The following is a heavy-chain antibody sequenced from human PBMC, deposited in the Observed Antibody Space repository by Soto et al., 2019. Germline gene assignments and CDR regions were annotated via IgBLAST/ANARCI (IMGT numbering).Heavy chain of an antibody. Sequence: AAVKVSCKASGYTFTGYYMHWVRQAPGQGLEWMGWINPNSGGTNYAQKFQGRVTMTRDTSISTAYMELSRLRSDDTAVYYCARATLHITMVRGSEAYWFDPWGPGTLVTVSS. D-gene: IGHD3-10*01. V-gene: IGHV1-2*02. CDR1: GYTFTGYY. J-gene: IGHJ5*02. CDR2: INPNSGGT. CDR3: ARATLHITMVRGSEAYWFDP.